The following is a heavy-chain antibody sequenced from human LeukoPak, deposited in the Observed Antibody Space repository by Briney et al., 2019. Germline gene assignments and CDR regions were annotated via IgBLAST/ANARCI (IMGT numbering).Heavy chain of an antibody. CDR3: ARGLVGSWTRYYYMDV. V-gene: IGHV4-30-2*01. Sequence: SETLSLTCTVSGGSISSGGYYWSWIRQPPGKGLEWIGYIYHSGSTYYNPSLKSRVTISVDRSKNQFSLKLSSVTAADTAVYYCARGLVGSWTRYYYMDVWGKGTTVTVSS. CDR2: IYHSGST. D-gene: IGHD6-13*01. J-gene: IGHJ6*03. CDR1: GGSISSGGYY.